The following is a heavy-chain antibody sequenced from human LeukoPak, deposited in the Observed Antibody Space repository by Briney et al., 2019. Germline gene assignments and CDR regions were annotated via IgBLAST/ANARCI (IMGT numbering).Heavy chain of an antibody. CDR2: MSADSATT. J-gene: IGHJ6*03. V-gene: IGHV3-23*01. CDR3: GRAGPVTKDHFIDV. CDR1: GFNFGSYS. D-gene: IGHD2-2*01. Sequence: GGSLRLSCAASGFNFGSYSMTWVRQAPGKGLEWVSVMSADSATTFYADSVKGRFTISRDNAKNSLFLQMNSLSAEDTAVYYCGRAGPVTKDHFIDVWGKGTTVTVSS.